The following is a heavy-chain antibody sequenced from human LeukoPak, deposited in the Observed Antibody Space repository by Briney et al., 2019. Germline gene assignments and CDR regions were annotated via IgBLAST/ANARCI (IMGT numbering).Heavy chain of an antibody. J-gene: IGHJ4*02. D-gene: IGHD5-24*01. CDR1: GFTFSSSA. V-gene: IGHV3-23*01. CDR2: ISASGGST. CDR3: AKGLEMATTDY. Sequence: GGSLRLSCAASGFTFSSSAMSWVRQVPGKGLEWVSGISASGGSTSYADSVRGRFTISRDNSKNTLYVQMNSLRAEDTALYYCAKGLEMATTDYWGQGTLVTVSS.